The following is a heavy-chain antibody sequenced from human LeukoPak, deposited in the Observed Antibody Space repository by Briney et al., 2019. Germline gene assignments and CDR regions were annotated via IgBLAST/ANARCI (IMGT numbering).Heavy chain of an antibody. CDR1: GYTFTSYY. D-gene: IGHD2-15*01. CDR2: INPSGGST. CDR3: ARDRVPVVLLGYCSGGSCYIPGGY. J-gene: IGHJ4*02. Sequence: GASVKVSCKASGYTFTSYYMHWVRQAPGQGLEWMGIINPSGGSTSYAQKFQGRVTMTRDTSTSTVYMELSSLRSEDTAVYYCARDRVPVVLLGYCSGGSCYIPGGYWGQGTLVTVSS. V-gene: IGHV1-46*01.